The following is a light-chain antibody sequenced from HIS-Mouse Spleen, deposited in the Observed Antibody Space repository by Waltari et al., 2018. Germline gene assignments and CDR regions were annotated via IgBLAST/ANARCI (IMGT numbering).Light chain of an antibody. CDR2: GVS. CDR3: CSYAGSLVV. Sequence: QSALTQPRSVSGSPGQSVTISCTGTSSDVGGYNYVSWYQQHPGKAPKLMIYGVSKRPSGVPDRFSGSKSGNTASLTISGLQAEDEADYYCCSYAGSLVVFGGGTKLTVL. CDR1: SSDVGGYNY. J-gene: IGLJ2*01. V-gene: IGLV2-11*01.